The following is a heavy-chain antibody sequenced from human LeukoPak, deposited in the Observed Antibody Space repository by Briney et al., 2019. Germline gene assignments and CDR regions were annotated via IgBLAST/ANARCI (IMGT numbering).Heavy chain of an antibody. CDR3: ARDRPPTYSSGWQDYYYYYMDV. Sequence: SQTLSLTCTVSGGSISSGGYYWSWIRQPPGKGLEWIGYFYHSGSTYYNPSLKSRVTISVDRSKNQFSLKLSSVTAADTAVYYCARDRPPTYSSGWQDYYYYYMDVWGKGTTVTVSS. CDR1: GGSISSGGYY. D-gene: IGHD6-19*01. V-gene: IGHV4-30-2*01. J-gene: IGHJ6*03. CDR2: FYHSGST.